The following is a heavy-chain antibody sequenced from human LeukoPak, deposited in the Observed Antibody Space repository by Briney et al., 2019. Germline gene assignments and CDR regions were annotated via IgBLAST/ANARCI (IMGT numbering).Heavy chain of an antibody. J-gene: IGHJ6*02. V-gene: IGHV1-46*01. D-gene: IGHD6-13*01. CDR3: ARGVSSSWYGYYYYGMDV. CDR2: INPSGGST. CDR1: GYTFTSYY. Sequence: ASVKVSCKASGYTFTSYYMHWVRQAPGQGLEWMGIINPSGGSTGYAQKFQGRVTMTRDTSTSTVYMELSSLRSEDTAVYYCARGVSSSWYGYYYYGMDVWGQGTTVTVSS.